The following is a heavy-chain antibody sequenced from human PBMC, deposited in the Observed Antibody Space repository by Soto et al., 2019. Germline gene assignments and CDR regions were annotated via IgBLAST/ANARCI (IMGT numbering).Heavy chain of an antibody. CDR2: ISYDGSDK. J-gene: IGHJ4*02. CDR3: AKDIRYYESTGYFDY. Sequence: GGSLRLSCAASGFSFSSYDMHWVRQAPGKGLEWVALISYDGSDKYYADSVKGRFTISRDNSKNTLYLQMNSLGADDTAVYYCAKDIRYYESTGYFDYWGQGALVTVSS. CDR1: GFSFSSYD. V-gene: IGHV3-30*18. D-gene: IGHD3-22*01.